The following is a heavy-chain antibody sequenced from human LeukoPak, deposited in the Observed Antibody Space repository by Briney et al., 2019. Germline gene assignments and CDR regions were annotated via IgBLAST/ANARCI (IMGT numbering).Heavy chain of an antibody. J-gene: IGHJ4*02. CDR1: GFTFSSFA. CDR3: SKDHKFSGYDNYFDY. Sequence: GGSLRLSCAASGFTFSSFAMSWVRLAPGKGLEWVSSISGSGGSTNYADSVKGRFTISIDNSKNTMYLQMNSLTADDTAVYYCSKDHKFSGYDNYFDYWGQGTLVTVSS. D-gene: IGHD5-12*01. V-gene: IGHV3-23*01. CDR2: ISGSGGST.